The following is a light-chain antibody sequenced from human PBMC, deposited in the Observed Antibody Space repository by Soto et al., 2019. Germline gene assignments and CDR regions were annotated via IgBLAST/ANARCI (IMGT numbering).Light chain of an antibody. CDR3: QQRSNLT. Sequence: ELVMTQSPATLSVSPGERATLSCRASQSVTTNMAWYQQKPGQAPRLLIYDASNRATGIPARFSGSGSGTDFTLTISSLEPEDFAVYYCQQRSNLTFGQGTRLEIK. CDR2: DAS. J-gene: IGKJ5*01. V-gene: IGKV3-11*01. CDR1: QSVTTN.